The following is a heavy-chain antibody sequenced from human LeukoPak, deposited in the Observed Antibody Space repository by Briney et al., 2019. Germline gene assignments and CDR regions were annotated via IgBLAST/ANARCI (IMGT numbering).Heavy chain of an antibody. D-gene: IGHD3-10*01. J-gene: IGHJ4*02. V-gene: IGHV4-4*07. Sequence: KTSETLSLTCTVSGGSISIYYWSWIRQPAGKGLEWIGRIYTSGSTNYNPSLKSRVTISVDTSKNQFSLKLSSVTAADTAVYYCARDLGAYYYGSGSYFDYWGQGTLVTVPS. CDR3: ARDLGAYYYGSGSYFDY. CDR2: IYTSGST. CDR1: GGSISIYY.